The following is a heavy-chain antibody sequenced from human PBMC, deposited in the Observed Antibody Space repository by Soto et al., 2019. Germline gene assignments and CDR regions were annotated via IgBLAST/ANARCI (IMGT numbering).Heavy chain of an antibody. J-gene: IGHJ4*02. Sequence: EVQLVESGGGLVQPGGSLRLSCAASGFTFSSYAMHWVRQVPGKGLEYVSAISSNGGSTYYANSVKGRFTISRDNSKNTLYLQMGSLRAEDMAVYYCASDAAYGSGSYDYWGQGTLVTVSS. CDR1: GFTFSSYA. V-gene: IGHV3-64*01. CDR2: ISSNGGST. D-gene: IGHD3-10*01. CDR3: ASDAAYGSGSYDY.